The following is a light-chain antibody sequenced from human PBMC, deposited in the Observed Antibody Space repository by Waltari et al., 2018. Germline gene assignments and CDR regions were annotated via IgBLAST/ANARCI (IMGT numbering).Light chain of an antibody. Sequence: QSVLTQPPSASGTPGPRVTISCSGSPSNIASNTVNWYRQPPGPAPRLLLYGDTQRPSGVPDRFSGSKSGTSASLAISGLQSADEADYYCAGWDDSLNGPVFGGGTKLTVL. V-gene: IGLV1-44*01. CDR1: PSNIASNT. CDR2: GDT. CDR3: AGWDDSLNGPV. J-gene: IGLJ3*02.